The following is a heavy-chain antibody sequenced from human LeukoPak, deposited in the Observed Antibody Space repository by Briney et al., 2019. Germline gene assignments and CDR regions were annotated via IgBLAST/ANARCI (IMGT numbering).Heavy chain of an antibody. CDR2: ISSSSSYI. D-gene: IGHD3-9*01. V-gene: IGHV3-21*04. Sequence: GGSLRRSCPASGFTCSSYSMNWFRQAPGQELEWVSSISSSSSYIYYADSVKGRFTISRDNAKNSLYLQMNSLRAEDTAVYYCARAATYYDILTGAPGYYGMDVWGQGTMVTVSS. J-gene: IGHJ6*02. CDR3: ARAATYYDILTGAPGYYGMDV. CDR1: GFTCSSYS.